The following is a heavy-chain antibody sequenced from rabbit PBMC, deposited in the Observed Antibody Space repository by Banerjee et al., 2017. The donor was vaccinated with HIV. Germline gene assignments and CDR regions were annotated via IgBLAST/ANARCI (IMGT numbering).Heavy chain of an antibody. J-gene: IGHJ4*01. D-gene: IGHD8-1*01. Sequence: QSLEESGGDLVKPGASLTLTCTASGFSFSSSYWICWVRQAPGKGLEWIGRIYAGSSGSTHYASWAKGRFTISKTSSTTVTLQMTSLTAADTATYFCARYYVGGGAGGTYAASLWGPGTLVTVS. CDR3: ARYYVGGGAGGTYAASL. CDR1: GFSFSSSYW. CDR2: IYAGSSGST. V-gene: IGHV1S40*01.